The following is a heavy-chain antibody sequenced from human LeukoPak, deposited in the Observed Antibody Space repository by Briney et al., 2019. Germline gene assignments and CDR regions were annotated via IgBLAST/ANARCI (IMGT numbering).Heavy chain of an antibody. V-gene: IGHV1-2*02. D-gene: IGHD3-10*01. CDR1: GYTFTGYY. CDR3: ARDPRYGVREVFVY. J-gene: IGHJ4*02. CDR2: INPNSGGA. Sequence: ASVKVSCKASGYTFTGYYMHWVRQAPGQGLEWMGWINPNSGGANYAQKFQGRVTMTRDTSISTAYMELSRLRSDDTAVYYCARDPRYGVREVFVYWGQGTLVTVSS.